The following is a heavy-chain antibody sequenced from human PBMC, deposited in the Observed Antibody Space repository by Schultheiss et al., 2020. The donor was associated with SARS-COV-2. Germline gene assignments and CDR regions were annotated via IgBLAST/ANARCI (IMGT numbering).Heavy chain of an antibody. V-gene: IGHV1-69*13. CDR2: IIPIFGTA. D-gene: IGHD4-17*01. CDR1: GYTFTSYY. CDR3: ARGLYGDYVL. Sequence: SVKVSCKASGYTFTSYYMHWVRQAPGQGLEWMGGIIPIFGTANYAQKFQGRVTITADESTSTAYMELSSLRSEDTAVYYCARGLYGDYVLWGQGTLVTVSS. J-gene: IGHJ4*02.